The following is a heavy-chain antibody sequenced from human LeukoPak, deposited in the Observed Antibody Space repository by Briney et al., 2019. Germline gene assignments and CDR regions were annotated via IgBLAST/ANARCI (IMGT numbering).Heavy chain of an antibody. CDR2: INTDGRST. D-gene: IGHD5/OR15-5a*01. V-gene: IGHV3-74*01. CDR1: GFTFSDYW. Sequence: GGSLRLSCAASGFTFSDYWMHWVRQVPGKGLVWVSRINTDGRSTIYADSVKGRFTISRDNAKNTLYLQMNSLRGEDTGVYYCGRDESVSDPTTFDFWGQGTLVTVSS. CDR3: GRDESVSDPTTFDF. J-gene: IGHJ4*02.